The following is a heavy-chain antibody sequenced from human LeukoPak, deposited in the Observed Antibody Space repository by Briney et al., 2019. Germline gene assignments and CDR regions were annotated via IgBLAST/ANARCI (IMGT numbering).Heavy chain of an antibody. Sequence: PGGALRLSCAASGCTVSSNYMRGVRQAAGRGREGVAVIYSAGSTYSADSVKGRFTISRDNSQNTLYLQMNSLRAEDTAVYYCARASPYGDPSDYWGQGTLVTVSS. J-gene: IGHJ4*02. V-gene: IGHV3-53*01. D-gene: IGHD4-17*01. CDR2: IYSAGST. CDR3: ARASPYGDPSDY. CDR1: GCTVSSNY.